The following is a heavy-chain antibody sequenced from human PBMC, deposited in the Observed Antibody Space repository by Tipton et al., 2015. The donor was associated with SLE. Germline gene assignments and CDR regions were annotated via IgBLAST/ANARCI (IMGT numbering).Heavy chain of an antibody. CDR3: ARQRTPLNYDILSGFDY. CDR1: GGSISVYY. CDR2: IYTSGST. V-gene: IGHV4-4*08. J-gene: IGHJ4*02. Sequence: TLSLTCTVSGGSISVYYWNWIRQPPGKGLEWIGYIYTSGSTNYNPSLKSRVTISVDTSKNQFSLKLSSVTAADTAVYYCARQRTPLNYDILSGFDYWGPGNLVTVSS. D-gene: IGHD3-9*01.